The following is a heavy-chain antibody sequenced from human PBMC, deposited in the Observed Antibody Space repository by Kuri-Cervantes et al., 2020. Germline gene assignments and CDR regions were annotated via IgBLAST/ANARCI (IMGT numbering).Heavy chain of an antibody. D-gene: IGHD3-22*01. CDR3: ARGGNYYDSSGYWNFDY. Sequence: GESLKISCPASGFTFDDYAMHWVRQAPGKGLEWVSGIGTAGDTYYPGSVKGRFTISRENAKNSLYLQMNSLRAGDTAVYYCARGGNYYDSSGYWNFDYWGQGTLVTVSS. CDR2: IGTAGDT. CDR1: GFTFDDYA. J-gene: IGHJ4*02. V-gene: IGHV3-13*01.